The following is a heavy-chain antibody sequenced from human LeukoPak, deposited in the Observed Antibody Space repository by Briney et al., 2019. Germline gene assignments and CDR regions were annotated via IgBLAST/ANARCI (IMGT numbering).Heavy chain of an antibody. CDR3: AREFGSSWPSYDY. CDR1: GYTFTNYC. J-gene: IGHJ4*02. V-gene: IGHV1-46*01. D-gene: IGHD6-13*01. Sequence: GASVKVSCKASGYTFTNYCIHWVRQAPGQGLEWMGTINPGGGSTIYAQRFQGRVSMTRDTSTNTVYMELSTLRSEDMAVYYCAREFGSSWPSYDYWGQGTLVTVSS. CDR2: INPGGGST.